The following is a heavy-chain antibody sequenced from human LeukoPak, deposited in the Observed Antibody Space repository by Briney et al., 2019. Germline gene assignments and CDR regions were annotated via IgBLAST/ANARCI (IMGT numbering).Heavy chain of an antibody. Sequence: PSETLSLTCAVYGGSFSGYYWSWIRQPPGKGLEWIGEINHSGSTNYNPSLKSRVTISVDTSKNQFSLKLSSVTAADTAVYYCARSILDDYGDYRVAFDIWGQGTMVTVSS. V-gene: IGHV4-34*01. CDR1: GGSFSGYY. J-gene: IGHJ3*02. D-gene: IGHD4-17*01. CDR3: ARSILDDYGDYRVAFDI. CDR2: INHSGST.